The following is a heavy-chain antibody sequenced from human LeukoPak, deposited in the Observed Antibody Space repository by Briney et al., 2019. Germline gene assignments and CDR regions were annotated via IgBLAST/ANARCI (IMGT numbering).Heavy chain of an antibody. CDR1: GLTFSSYA. J-gene: IGHJ4*02. CDR3: AKVARKWELSDYFDY. V-gene: IGHV3-23*01. CDR2: ISGSGGST. D-gene: IGHD1-26*01. Sequence: PGGSLRLSCAASGLTFSSYAMSWVRQAPGKGLEWVSAISGSGGSTYYADSVKGRFTISRDNSKNTLYLQMNSLRAEDTAVYYCAKVARKWELSDYFDYWGQGTLVTVSS.